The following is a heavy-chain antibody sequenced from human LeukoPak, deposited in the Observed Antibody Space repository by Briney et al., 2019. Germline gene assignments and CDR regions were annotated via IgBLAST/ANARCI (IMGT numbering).Heavy chain of an antibody. V-gene: IGHV4-38-2*01. CDR2: SYHSGST. CDR1: GYSISSGYY. J-gene: IGHJ4*02. Sequence: SETLSLTCAVSGYSISSGYYWGWIRQPPGKGPEWITYSYHSGSTYYNPSLKSRVSISVDTSKNQFSLKLSSVTAADTAVYYCARSRLGFPNDIWGQGTLVTVSS. D-gene: IGHD6-19*01. CDR3: ARSRLGFPNDI.